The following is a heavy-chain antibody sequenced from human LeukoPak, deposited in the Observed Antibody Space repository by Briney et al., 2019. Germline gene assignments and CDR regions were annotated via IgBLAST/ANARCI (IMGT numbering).Heavy chain of an antibody. J-gene: IGHJ4*02. CDR1: VNGRCHL. CDR2: IYSGGST. V-gene: IGHV3-53*01. CDR3: AKGPHFDY. Sequence: PWGSLRLPCSGLGVNGRCHLLRRGRPGPGKGLEWVSVIYSGGSTYYADSVKGRFTISRDNSENTLYLQMNSLRAEDTAVYYCAKGPHFDYWGQGTLVTVSS.